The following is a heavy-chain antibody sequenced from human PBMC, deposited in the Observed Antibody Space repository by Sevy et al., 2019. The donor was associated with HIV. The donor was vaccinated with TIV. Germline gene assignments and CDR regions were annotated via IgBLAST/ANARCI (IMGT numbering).Heavy chain of an antibody. CDR1: GFTFSNVW. CDR3: TTGGSLFQH. CDR2: VKSKTDGGTT. J-gene: IGHJ1*01. V-gene: IGHV3-15*01. Sequence: GGSLRLSCAASGFTFSNVWMSWVRQAPGKGLEWVAHVKSKTDGGTTDYAGPVRGRFTISRDDSKKTLYLQMNSLKTEDTAVYYCTTGGSLFQHWGQGTLVTVSS. D-gene: IGHD3-16*01.